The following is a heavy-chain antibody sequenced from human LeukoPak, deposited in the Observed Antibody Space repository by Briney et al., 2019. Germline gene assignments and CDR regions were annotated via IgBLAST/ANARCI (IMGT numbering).Heavy chain of an antibody. Sequence: GGSLRLSCAASGFTFSSFWIHWVRQVPGKGLVWVSLINRDGSSKMYADSVKGRFTISRDNAKNTLYLQMNSLRAEDTAVYYCARDVGGYYDTSGYLDFWGQGTLVTVSS. CDR1: GFTFSSFW. D-gene: IGHD3-22*01. CDR2: INRDGSSK. V-gene: IGHV3-74*03. J-gene: IGHJ4*02. CDR3: ARDVGGYYDTSGYLDF.